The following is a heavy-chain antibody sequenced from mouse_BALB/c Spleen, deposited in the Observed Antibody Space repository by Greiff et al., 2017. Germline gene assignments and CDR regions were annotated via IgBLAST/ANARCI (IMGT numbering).Heavy chain of an antibody. D-gene: IGHD1-1*01. CDR3: ARSNYLYAMDY. J-gene: IGHJ4*01. CDR2: ISYSGST. CDR1: GYSITSDYA. Sequence: EVKLMESGPGLVKPSQSLSLTCTVTGYSITSDYAWNWIRQFPGNKLEWMGYISYSGSTSYNPSLKSRISITRDTSKNQFFLQLNSVTTEDTATYYCARSNYLYAMDYWGQGTSVTVSS. V-gene: IGHV3-2*02.